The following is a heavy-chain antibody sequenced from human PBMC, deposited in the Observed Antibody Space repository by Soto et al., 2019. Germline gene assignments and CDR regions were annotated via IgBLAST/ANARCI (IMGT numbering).Heavy chain of an antibody. CDR1: GFTFSSYA. CDR2: ISGSGVSA. Sequence: EVQLLESGGGLVQPGGSLRLSCAASGFTFSSYAMSWVRQAPGKGLEWVSGISGSGVSADYADYVKGRFTISRDNSKITVYLQMNSLRAEDTAVYYCARGDRGFNDAFDVWGQGTVVTVSS. D-gene: IGHD3-16*01. CDR3: ARGDRGFNDAFDV. V-gene: IGHV3-23*01. J-gene: IGHJ3*01.